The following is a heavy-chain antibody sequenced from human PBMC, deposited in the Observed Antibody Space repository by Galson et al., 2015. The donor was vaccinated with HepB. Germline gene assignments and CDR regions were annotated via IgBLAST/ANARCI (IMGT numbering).Heavy chain of an antibody. Sequence: SVKVSCKASGYTFTSYAMHWVRQAPGQRLEWMGWINAGNGNTKYSQKFQGRVTITRDTSASTAYMELSSLRSEDTAVYYCARNNNWNYVYYGMDVCGQGTTVTVSS. CDR3: ARNNNWNYVYYGMDV. V-gene: IGHV1-3*01. CDR1: GYTFTSYA. D-gene: IGHD1-1*01. J-gene: IGHJ6*02. CDR2: INAGNGNT.